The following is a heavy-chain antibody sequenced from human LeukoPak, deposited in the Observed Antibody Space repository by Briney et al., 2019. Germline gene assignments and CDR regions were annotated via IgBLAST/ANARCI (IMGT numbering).Heavy chain of an antibody. Sequence: PSETLSLTCTVSGVSISGYCWSWVRQPPGKRLEWIGYIYYSGSTNYNPSLKSRVTISVDTSKNQFTLKLSSVTAADTAVYYCARLIAAAGLNFDYWGQGTLVTVSS. CDR1: GVSISGYC. CDR3: ARLIAAAGLNFDY. CDR2: IYYSGST. J-gene: IGHJ4*02. D-gene: IGHD6-13*01. V-gene: IGHV4-59*01.